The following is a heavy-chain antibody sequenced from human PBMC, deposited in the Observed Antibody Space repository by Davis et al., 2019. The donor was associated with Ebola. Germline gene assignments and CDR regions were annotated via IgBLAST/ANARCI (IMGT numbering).Heavy chain of an antibody. CDR1: GGTFSSYA. Sequence: AASVKVSCKASGGTFSSYAISWVRQAPGQGLEWMGGIIPIFGTANYAQKFQGRVTITADKSTSTAYMELSSLRSEDTAVYYCARDSFILTGYHRGYFDYWGQGTLVTVSS. J-gene: IGHJ4*02. CDR3: ARDSFILTGYHRGYFDY. V-gene: IGHV1-69*06. CDR2: IIPIFGTA. D-gene: IGHD3-9*01.